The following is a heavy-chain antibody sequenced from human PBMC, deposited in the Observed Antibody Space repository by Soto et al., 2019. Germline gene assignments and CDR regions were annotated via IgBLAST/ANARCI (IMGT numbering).Heavy chain of an antibody. CDR3: ARAGALGYTRMVVFH. CDR1: GDYVGSGSYY. V-gene: IGHV4-61*03. J-gene: IGHJ4*02. CDR2: IYHTGST. D-gene: IGHD2-15*01. Sequence: QGHLQESRPGLVRPSETLSITCSVSGDYVGSGSYYWTWVRQPPGKGLEFVGHIYHTGSTNSNPYLMNRLTLPVATSKNNVSMRLRSVTAADTAMYDCARAGALGYTRMVVFHGGQGVHATVSS.